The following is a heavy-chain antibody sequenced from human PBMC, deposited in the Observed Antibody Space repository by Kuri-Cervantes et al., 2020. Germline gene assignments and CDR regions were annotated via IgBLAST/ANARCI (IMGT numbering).Heavy chain of an antibody. V-gene: IGHV1-2*02. CDR2: INPNSGGT. CDR1: GNTFTGYY. J-gene: IGHJ4*02. D-gene: IGHD4-23*01. Sequence: ASVKVSCKASGNTFTGYYMHWVRQAPGQGLEWMGWINPNSGGTNYAQKFQGRVTMTRDTSISTAYMELSRLRSDDTAVYYCARGRKTTVAPPLDYWGQGTLVTVSS. CDR3: ARGRKTTVAPPLDY.